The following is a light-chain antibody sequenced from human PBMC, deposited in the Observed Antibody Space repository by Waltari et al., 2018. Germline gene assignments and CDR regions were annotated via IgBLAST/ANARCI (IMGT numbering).Light chain of an antibody. CDR3: QQRSDWPPH. CDR2: DAS. Sequence: EIVLTQSPATLSLSPGERATLSCRASQSVSSYLGWYQQTPGQAPRLLIYDASNRATGIPARFSGSGSGTDFTLTISSLEPEDFAVYYWQQRSDWPPHFGQGTRLEMK. V-gene: IGKV3-11*01. J-gene: IGKJ5*01. CDR1: QSVSSY.